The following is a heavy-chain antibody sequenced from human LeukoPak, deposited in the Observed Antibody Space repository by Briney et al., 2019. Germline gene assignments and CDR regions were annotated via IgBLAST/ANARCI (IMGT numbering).Heavy chain of an antibody. CDR2: IRTKPNNYAT. V-gene: IGHV3-73*01. CDR3: TLNYGSGSYADYYYYMDV. J-gene: IGHJ6*03. CDR1: GFTFSSYG. D-gene: IGHD3-10*01. Sequence: PGGSLRLSCAASGFTFSSYGMHWVRQASGKGLEWVGRIRTKPNNYATSYAASVNGRFTISRDDSKNTAYLQMNSLKTEDTAMYYCTLNYGSGSYADYYYYMDVWGKGTTVTVSS.